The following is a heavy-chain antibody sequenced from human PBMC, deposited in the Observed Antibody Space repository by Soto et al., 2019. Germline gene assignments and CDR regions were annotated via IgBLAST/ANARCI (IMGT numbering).Heavy chain of an antibody. CDR2: IYHSGST. CDR1: GYSISSGYY. D-gene: IGHD3-22*01. CDR3: ARGGERITMIVVAPDY. V-gene: IGHV4-38-2*01. J-gene: IGHJ4*02. Sequence: SETLSLTCAVSGYSISSGYYWGFIRQPPGKGLEWIGSIYHSGSTYYNPSLKSRVTISVDTSKNQFSLKLSSVTAADTAVYYCARGGERITMIVVAPDYWGQGTLVTVSS.